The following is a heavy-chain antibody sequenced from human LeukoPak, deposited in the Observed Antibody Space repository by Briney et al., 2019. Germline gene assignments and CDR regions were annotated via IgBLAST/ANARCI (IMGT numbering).Heavy chain of an antibody. CDR1: GFSFSNSW. CDR3: AREWVDSSGYYYGDY. Sequence: PGGSLRLSCAASGFSFSNSWMHWVRQAPGKGLVCVSRISGDGSSTSYADSVKGRFTVSRDNSKNTLYLQMNSLRAEDTAVYYCAREWVDSSGYYYGDYWGQGTLVTVSS. D-gene: IGHD3-22*01. J-gene: IGHJ4*02. CDR2: ISGDGSST. V-gene: IGHV3-74*01.